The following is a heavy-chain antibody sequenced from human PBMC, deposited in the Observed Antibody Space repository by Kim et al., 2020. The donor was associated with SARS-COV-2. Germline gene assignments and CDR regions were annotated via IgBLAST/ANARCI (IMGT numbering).Heavy chain of an antibody. J-gene: IGHJ4*02. Sequence: PSLKSRVTTSVDTSKNHFTLKLSSVTAADTDVYYCARLGVHCSSPSCYDFWGQGTLVTVSS. V-gene: IGHV4-59*08. CDR3: ARLGVHCSSPSCYDF. D-gene: IGHD2-2*01.